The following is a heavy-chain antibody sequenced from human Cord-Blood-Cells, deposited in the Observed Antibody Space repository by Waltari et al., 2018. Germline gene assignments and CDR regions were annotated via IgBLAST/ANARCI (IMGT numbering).Heavy chain of an antibody. V-gene: IGHV3-48*02. CDR2: ISSISSTI. J-gene: IGHJ3*02. D-gene: IGHD5-12*01. CDR1: GFTFSSYS. Sequence: EVQLVESGGGLVQPGGPLRLSCAASGFTFSSYSMNWVRQALGKGLEWVSYISSISSTIYYADSVKGRFTISRDNAKNSLYLQMNSLRDEDTAVYYCARGLGLRDAFDIWGQGTMVTVSS. CDR3: ARGLGLRDAFDI.